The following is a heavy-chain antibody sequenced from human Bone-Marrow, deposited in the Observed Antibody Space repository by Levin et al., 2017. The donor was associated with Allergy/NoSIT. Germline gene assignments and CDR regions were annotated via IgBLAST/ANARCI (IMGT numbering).Heavy chain of an antibody. J-gene: IGHJ4*02. CDR2: IKQDGSEK. CDR1: GFTFSSYW. D-gene: IGHD6-13*01. V-gene: IGHV3-7*01. CDR3: ARVGASSSWYSLVGGGMCLDY. Sequence: PGGSLRLSCAASGFTFSSYWMSWVRQAPGKGLEWVANIKQDGSEKYYVDSVKGRFTISRDNAKNSLYLQMNSLRAEDTAVYYCARVGASSSWYSLVGGGMCLDYWGQGTLVTVSS.